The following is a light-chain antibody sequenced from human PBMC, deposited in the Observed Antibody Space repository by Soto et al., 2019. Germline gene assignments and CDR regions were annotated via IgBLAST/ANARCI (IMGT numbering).Light chain of an antibody. CDR3: SSYTSSSTRV. Sequence: QSALTQPASVSGSPGQSITISCTGTSSDVGAYKYVSWYQHHPGKAPKVMIYEVSNRPSGVSNRFSGSKSGNTASLTISGLQAEDAADYYCSSYTSSSTRVFGTGTKVTVL. CDR1: SSDVGAYKY. V-gene: IGLV2-14*01. CDR2: EVS. J-gene: IGLJ1*01.